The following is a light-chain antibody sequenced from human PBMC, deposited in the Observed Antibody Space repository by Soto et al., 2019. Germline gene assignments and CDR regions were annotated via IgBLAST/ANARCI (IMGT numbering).Light chain of an antibody. CDR3: QQHSHWPPWT. Sequence: EVVLTQSPATLSLSPGERATLSCRASENVRTFVDWYQQKPGQAPRLLIYGASNRATGIPARFSGSGSGTDFTLTIGDLEPEDFAVYYCQQHSHWPPWTFGQGTRVEIQ. V-gene: IGKV3-11*01. CDR2: GAS. J-gene: IGKJ1*01. CDR1: ENVRTF.